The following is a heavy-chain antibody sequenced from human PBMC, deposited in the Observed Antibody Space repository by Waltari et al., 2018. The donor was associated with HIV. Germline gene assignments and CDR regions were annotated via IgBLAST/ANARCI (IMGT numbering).Heavy chain of an antibody. V-gene: IGHV3-7*04. CDR1: GFTFSGCW. CDR3: ARGGFYGSGSKVN. J-gene: IGHJ4*02. D-gene: IGHD3-10*01. CDR2: IKQDGSEK. Sequence: EVQLVESGGGLVQPGGSLRLSCAASGFTFSGCWRSWCRPAPGKGLEWVAKIKQDGSEKYYVDSVNGRFTISRDNAENSLYLQMNSLRAEDTAVYYCARGGFYGSGSKVNWGQGTLVTVSS.